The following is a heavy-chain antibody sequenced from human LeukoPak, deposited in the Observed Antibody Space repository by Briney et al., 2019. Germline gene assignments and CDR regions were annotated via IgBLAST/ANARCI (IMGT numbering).Heavy chain of an antibody. Sequence: SETLSLTCTVSGGSISSYYWSWARQPPGKGLEWIGYFYYSGSTNYNPSLKSRVTISVDTSKNQFSLKLSSVTAADTAVYYCARLASGVWGKGTTVTVSS. CDR3: ARLASGV. CDR1: GGSISSYY. J-gene: IGHJ6*04. CDR2: FYYSGST. V-gene: IGHV4-59*01. D-gene: IGHD3-10*01.